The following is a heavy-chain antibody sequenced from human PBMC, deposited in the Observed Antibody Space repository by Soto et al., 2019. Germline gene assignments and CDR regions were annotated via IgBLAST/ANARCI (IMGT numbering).Heavy chain of an antibody. Sequence: QVQLVESGGGVVQPGRSLRLSCAASGFTFSSYAMHWVRQAPGKGLEWVAVISYDGSNKYYADSVKGRFTISRDNSKNTLYLQMNSLRAEDTAVYYCARGYSYGYLYYCYGMDVWGQGTTVTVSS. CDR3: ARGYSYGYLYYCYGMDV. D-gene: IGHD5-18*01. CDR2: ISYDGSNK. CDR1: GFTFSSYA. V-gene: IGHV3-30-3*01. J-gene: IGHJ6*02.